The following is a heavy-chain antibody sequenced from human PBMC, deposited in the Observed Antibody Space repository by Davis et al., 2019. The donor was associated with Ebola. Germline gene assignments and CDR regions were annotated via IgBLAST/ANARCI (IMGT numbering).Heavy chain of an antibody. CDR3: ARAPGSYDFWSGSELGAAGYYYYMDV. CDR1: GYTFTSYG. Sequence: ASVKVSCKASGYTFTSYGISWVRQAPGQGLEWMGWISAYNGNTNYAQKLQGRVTMTTDTSTSTAYMELRSLRSDDTAVYYCARAPGSYDFWSGSELGAAGYYYYMDVWGKGTTVTVSS. J-gene: IGHJ6*03. V-gene: IGHV1-18*04. D-gene: IGHD3-3*01. CDR2: ISAYNGNT.